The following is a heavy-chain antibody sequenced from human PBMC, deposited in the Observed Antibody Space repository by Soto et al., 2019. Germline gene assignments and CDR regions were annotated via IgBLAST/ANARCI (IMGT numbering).Heavy chain of an antibody. CDR1: GFTFSSYA. J-gene: IGHJ3*02. D-gene: IGHD3-10*01. CDR3: AREIWLGEGAFDI. CDR2: ISYDGSNK. V-gene: IGHV3-30-3*01. Sequence: QVQLVESGGGVVQPGRSLRLSCAASGFTFSSYAMHWVRQAPGKGLEWVAVISYDGSNKYYADSVKGRFTISRDNSKNTLYLQMNSLRAEDTAVYYCAREIWLGEGAFDIWGQGTMVTVSS.